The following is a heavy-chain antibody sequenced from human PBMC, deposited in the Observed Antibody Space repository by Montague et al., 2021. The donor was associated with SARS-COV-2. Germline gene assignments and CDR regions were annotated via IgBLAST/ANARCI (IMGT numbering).Heavy chain of an antibody. CDR1: GGSISSYY. CDR2: IYYSGST. CDR3: ARGGDMNWFDP. V-gene: IGHV4-59*01. Sequence: SETLSLTCTVSGGSISSYYWSWIRLPPGKGLERNGYIYYSGSTNYNPSLKSRVTISVDTSKNQFSLKLSSVTAADTAVYYCARGGDMNWFDPWGQGTLVTVSS. J-gene: IGHJ5*02. D-gene: IGHD2-21*01.